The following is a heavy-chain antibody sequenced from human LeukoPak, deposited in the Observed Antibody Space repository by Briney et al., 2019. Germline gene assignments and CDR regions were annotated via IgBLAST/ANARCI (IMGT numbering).Heavy chain of an antibody. J-gene: IGHJ5*02. Sequence: SETLSLTCAVYGGSFSDYYWSWIRQPPGKGLEWIGEINHSGSTNYNPSLKSRVTISVGTSKNQFSLKLSSVTAADTAMYYCASKNSGYVSFGDNWFDPWGQGILVTVS. CDR1: GGSFSDYY. CDR3: ASKNSGYVSFGDNWFDP. D-gene: IGHD5-12*01. V-gene: IGHV4-34*01. CDR2: INHSGST.